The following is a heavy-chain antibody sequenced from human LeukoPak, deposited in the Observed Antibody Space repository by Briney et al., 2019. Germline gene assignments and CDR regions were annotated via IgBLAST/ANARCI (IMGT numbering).Heavy chain of an antibody. Sequence: GGSLRLSCAASGFTFSSYAMHWVRQAPGKGLEWVAVISYDGSNKYYADSVKGRFTISRDNSKNTLYLQMNSLRAEDTAVYYCARTVDVWGQGTTVTVSS. CDR3: ARTVDV. CDR2: ISYDGSNK. CDR1: GFTFSSYA. V-gene: IGHV3-30-3*01. J-gene: IGHJ6*02.